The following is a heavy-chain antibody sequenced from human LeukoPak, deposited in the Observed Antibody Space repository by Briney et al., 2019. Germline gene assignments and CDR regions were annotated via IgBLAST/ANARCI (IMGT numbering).Heavy chain of an antibody. Sequence: SETLSLTCALSGRSISSGGYSWSWIRQPPGKGLEWIGYIYHSGSTCYNPSLKSRVTISVDRSKNQFSVKLSSVTAADTAVYYCARGGREQQLAYWGQGTLVTVSS. J-gene: IGHJ4*02. CDR1: GRSISSGGYS. V-gene: IGHV4-30-2*01. CDR2: IYHSGST. D-gene: IGHD6-13*01. CDR3: ARGGREQQLAY.